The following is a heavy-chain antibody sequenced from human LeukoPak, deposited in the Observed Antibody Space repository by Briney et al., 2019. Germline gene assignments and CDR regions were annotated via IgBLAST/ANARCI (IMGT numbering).Heavy chain of an antibody. CDR3: ARVISVAGYDY. V-gene: IGHV3-21*01. Sequence: GGSLRLSCAASGLTFSSYSMNWVRQAPGKGLEWVSSISSSSSYIYYADSVKGRFTISRDNAKNSLYLQMNSLRAEDTAVYYCARVISVAGYDYWGQGTLVTVSS. CDR2: ISSSSSYI. D-gene: IGHD6-19*01. CDR1: GLTFSSYS. J-gene: IGHJ4*02.